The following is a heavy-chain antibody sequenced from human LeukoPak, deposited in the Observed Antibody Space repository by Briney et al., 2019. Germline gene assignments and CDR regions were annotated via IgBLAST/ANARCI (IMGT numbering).Heavy chain of an antibody. V-gene: IGHV4-59*01. CDR1: GFTFSSYA. J-gene: IGHJ3*02. D-gene: IGHD4-17*01. CDR3: ARDPEDKNGDYGAFDI. CDR2: IYYSGST. Sequence: GSLRLSCAASGFTFSSYAMSWIRQPPGKGLEWIGYIYYSGSTNYNPSLKSRVTISVDTSKNQFSLKLSSVTAADTAVYYCARDPEDKNGDYGAFDIWGQGTMVTVSS.